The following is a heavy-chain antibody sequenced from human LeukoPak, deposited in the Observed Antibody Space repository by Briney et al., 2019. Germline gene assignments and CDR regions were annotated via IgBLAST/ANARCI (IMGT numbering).Heavy chain of an antibody. CDR1: GGSFSGYY. CDR3: ARDIVVVPAAISSGFDP. J-gene: IGHJ5*02. Sequence: SETLSLTCAVYGGSFSGYYWSWIRQPPGKGLEWIGYIYHSGSTYYNPSLKSRVTISVDWSKNQFSLKLSSVTAADTAVYYCARDIVVVPAAISSGFDPWGQGTLVTVSS. V-gene: IGHV4-34*01. D-gene: IGHD2-2*02. CDR2: IYHSGST.